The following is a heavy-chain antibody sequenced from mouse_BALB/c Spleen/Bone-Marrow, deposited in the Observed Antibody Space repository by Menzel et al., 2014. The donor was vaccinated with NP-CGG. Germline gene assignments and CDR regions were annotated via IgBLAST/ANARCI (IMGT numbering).Heavy chain of an antibody. Sequence: EVQLQESGGGLVKPGGSLKLSCAASGFTFSSCAISWVRQTPEKRLEWVATISSGGSYTYCLDSVKGRFTISRDNAKNTLYLQMSSLRSKDTAMYYCARAGRYDGNFDYWGQGTTLTVSS. CDR2: ISSGGSYT. CDR3: ARAGRYDGNFDY. D-gene: IGHD2-14*01. J-gene: IGHJ2*01. V-gene: IGHV5-9-3*01. CDR1: GFTFSSCA.